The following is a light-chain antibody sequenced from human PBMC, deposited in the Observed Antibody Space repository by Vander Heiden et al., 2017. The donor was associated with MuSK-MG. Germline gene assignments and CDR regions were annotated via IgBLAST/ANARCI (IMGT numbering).Light chain of an antibody. CDR2: KDT. Sequence: SYALTQPPPVSVSPGQTATLTCSGHALPTQSADWYQQKPGQAPVLVIYKDTERPSGIPERFSGSSSGTTVTLTISGVQAEDEADYYCQSADSSGGFPDVVFGGGTKLTVL. V-gene: IGLV3-25*03. J-gene: IGLJ2*01. CDR1: ALPTQS. CDR3: QSADSSGGFPDVV.